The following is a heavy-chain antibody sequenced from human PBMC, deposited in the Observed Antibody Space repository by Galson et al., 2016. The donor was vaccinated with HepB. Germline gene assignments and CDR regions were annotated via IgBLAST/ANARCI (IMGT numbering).Heavy chain of an antibody. Sequence: SLRLSCASSGFTVNNYAMSWVRQAPGKGLEYVSAISGGGGLTHYADSVKGRFTISRDNSKNTLYMQMNSLRAEDTAIYYCAKHRGYNYGYDAYDVWGQGTVVSVSS. V-gene: IGHV3-23*01. D-gene: IGHD5-18*01. CDR1: GFTVNNYA. CDR3: AKHRGYNYGYDAYDV. J-gene: IGHJ3*01. CDR2: ISGGGGLT.